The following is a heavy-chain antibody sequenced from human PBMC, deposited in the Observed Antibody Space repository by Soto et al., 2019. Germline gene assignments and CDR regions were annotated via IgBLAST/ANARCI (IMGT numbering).Heavy chain of an antibody. CDR2: ISSSSSTI. Sequence: EVQLVESGGGLVQPGGSLRLSCAASGFTFSSYSMNWVRQAQGKGLEWVSYISSSSSTIYYADSVKGRFTISRDNAKNSLYLQTNSLRAGDTAMYYCARVPAADYYYYYMDVWGKGTTVTVSS. CDR3: ARVPAADYYYYYMDV. V-gene: IGHV3-48*01. D-gene: IGHD2-2*01. CDR1: GFTFSSYS. J-gene: IGHJ6*03.